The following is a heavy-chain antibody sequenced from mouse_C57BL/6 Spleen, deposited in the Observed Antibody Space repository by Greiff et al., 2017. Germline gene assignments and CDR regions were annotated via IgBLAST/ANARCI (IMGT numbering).Heavy chain of an antibody. Sequence: EVQLQQSGPELVKPGASVKISCKASGYSFTGYYMNWVKQSPEKSLEWIGVINPSTGGTTYNQKFKAKATLTVDKSSSTAYMQLKSLTSEDSAVYYCAIRSYYYGSLYYFDYWGQGTTRTVSS. D-gene: IGHD1-1*01. V-gene: IGHV1-42*01. J-gene: IGHJ2*01. CDR2: INPSTGGT. CDR3: AIRSYYYGSLYYFDY. CDR1: GYSFTGYY.